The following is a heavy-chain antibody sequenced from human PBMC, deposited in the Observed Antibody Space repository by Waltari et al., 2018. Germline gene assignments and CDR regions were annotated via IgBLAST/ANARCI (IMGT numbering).Heavy chain of an antibody. CDR2: IYPSDTKT. V-gene: IGHV5-51*01. Sequence: EVQLVQSGAEVKKPGESLKISCKGSGYIFTNYWIGWVRQMPGKGLEWMGIIYPSDTKTSYNPSIQGPVTISANKSINTACMQWRCLKASYTTMYYCARHGSIGARQNWFDPWGQGTVVTVSS. CDR3: ARHGSIGARQNWFDP. CDR1: GYIFTNYW. D-gene: IGHD6-6*01. J-gene: IGHJ5*02.